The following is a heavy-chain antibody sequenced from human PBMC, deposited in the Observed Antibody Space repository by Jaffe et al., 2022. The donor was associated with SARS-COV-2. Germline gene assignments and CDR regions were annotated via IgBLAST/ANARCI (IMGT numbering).Heavy chain of an antibody. D-gene: IGHD5-12*01. CDR1: GFIFSSYG. J-gene: IGHJ6*02. V-gene: IGHV3-30*18. CDR3: AKDRRRGYSLNTGYYYGMDV. Sequence: QVQLVESGGGVVQPGRSLRLSCAASGFIFSSYGMHWVRQAPGKGLEWVAVIWYDGSNKYYADSVKGRFTISRDNSKNTLYLQMNSLRAEDTAVYYCAKDRRRGYSLNTGYYYGMDVWGQGTTVTVSS. CDR2: IWYDGSNK.